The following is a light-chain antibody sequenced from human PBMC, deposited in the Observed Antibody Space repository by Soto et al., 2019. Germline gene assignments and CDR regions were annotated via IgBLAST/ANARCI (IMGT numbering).Light chain of an antibody. CDR3: QQRSTWRRT. Sequence: EIVLTQSPATLSLSPGERATLSCRASQSVSSYLAWFQQKPGQPPRLLIYDTSNRATGIPARFSGSGSGTDLTLTISSLEPEDFAVYYCQQRSTWRRTFGQGTKVEIK. V-gene: IGKV3-11*01. J-gene: IGKJ1*01. CDR2: DTS. CDR1: QSVSSY.